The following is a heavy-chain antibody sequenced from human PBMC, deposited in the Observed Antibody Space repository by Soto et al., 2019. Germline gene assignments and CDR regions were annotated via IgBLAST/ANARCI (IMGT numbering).Heavy chain of an antibody. J-gene: IGHJ1*01. Sequence: SETLSLTCAVYGGSFSGYYWSWIRQPPGKGLEWIGEINHSGSTNYNPSLKSRVTISVDTSKNQFSLKLSSVTAADTAVYYCARGRGDYETEYFQHWGQGTLVTVSS. D-gene: IGHD4-17*01. CDR1: GGSFSGYY. CDR2: INHSGST. V-gene: IGHV4-34*01. CDR3: ARGRGDYETEYFQH.